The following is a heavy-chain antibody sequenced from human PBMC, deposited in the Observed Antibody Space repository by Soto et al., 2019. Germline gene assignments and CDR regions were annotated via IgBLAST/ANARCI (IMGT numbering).Heavy chain of an antibody. CDR2: INVFNGDP. J-gene: IGHJ4*02. CDR3: VRVRRGQMDY. Sequence: ASVKVSCKASGYLFTDYGIAWVRQAPGQGLEWMGWINVFNGDPRYAPNLQGRVTMTKDTSTNTASMELRSLRSDDTDVYFCVRVRRGQMDYWGQGSLVTVYS. V-gene: IGHV1-18*01. CDR1: GYLFTDYG. D-gene: IGHD3-10*01.